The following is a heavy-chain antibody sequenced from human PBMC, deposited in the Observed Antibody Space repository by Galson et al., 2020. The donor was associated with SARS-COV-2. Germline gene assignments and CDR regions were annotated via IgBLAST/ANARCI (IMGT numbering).Heavy chain of an antibody. D-gene: IGHD1-20*01. J-gene: IGHJ2*01. CDR3: ARRLTGIDWYFDL. Sequence: ASETLSLTCTVSGYSTSPYYWSWIRQPPGKGLEWIGFVYYSGTTNYNPSLKSRVTISVDTSKNHFSLNLASVTAADTAVYYCARRLTGIDWYFDLWGRGTLVTVSS. V-gene: IGHV4-59*01. CDR2: VYYSGTT. CDR1: GYSTSPYY.